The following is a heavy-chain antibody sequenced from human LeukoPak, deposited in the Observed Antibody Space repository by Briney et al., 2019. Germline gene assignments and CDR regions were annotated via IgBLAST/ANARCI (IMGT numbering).Heavy chain of an antibody. CDR1: GYTFTNYD. Sequence: ASVKVSCKTSGYTFTNYDINWVRQATGQGLEWMGWMNPNSGNTGYAQKFQGRVTITMDTSISTAYMELSSLRSEDTAVYYCARDGDYYGSGNFDYWGQGTLVTVSS. V-gene: IGHV1-8*03. D-gene: IGHD3-10*01. CDR3: ARDGDYYGSGNFDY. J-gene: IGHJ4*02. CDR2: MNPNSGNT.